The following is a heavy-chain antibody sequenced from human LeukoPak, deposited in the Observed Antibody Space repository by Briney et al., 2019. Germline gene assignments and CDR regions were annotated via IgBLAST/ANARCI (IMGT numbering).Heavy chain of an antibody. CDR2: IIPIFGTA. Sequence: SVKVSCKASGGTFSSYAISWLRQAPGQGLEWMGGIIPIFGTANYAQKFQGRVTITADESTSTAYMELSSLRSEDTAVYYCARVRIVVVPAAGYYYYYYMDVWGKGTTVTVSS. J-gene: IGHJ6*03. D-gene: IGHD2-2*01. V-gene: IGHV1-69*13. CDR3: ARVRIVVVPAAGYYYYYYMDV. CDR1: GGTFSSYA.